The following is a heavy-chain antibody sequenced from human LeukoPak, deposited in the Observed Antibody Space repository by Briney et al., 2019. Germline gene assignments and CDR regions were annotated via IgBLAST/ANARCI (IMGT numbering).Heavy chain of an antibody. CDR3: ARGGIIGTTNNWFDP. V-gene: IGHV4-34*01. CDR2: INHSGST. J-gene: IGHJ5*02. D-gene: IGHD1-20*01. Sequence: SETLSLTCTVSGGSISSYYWSWLRQPPGQGLEWIGEINHSGSTYYNPSLKSRITMSVDTSENQFSLRLSFVTAADTAMYYCARGGIIGTTNNWFDPWGQATLVTVSS. CDR1: GGSISSYY.